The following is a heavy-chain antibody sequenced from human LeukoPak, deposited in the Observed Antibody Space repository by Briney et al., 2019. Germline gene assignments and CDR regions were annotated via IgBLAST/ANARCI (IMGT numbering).Heavy chain of an antibody. V-gene: IGHV3-23*01. CDR1: GFTFSSYA. Sequence: GGSLRLSCAASGFTFSSYAMCWVRQAPGKGLEWVSTISDSGGSTYYADSVKGRFTISRDNAENSLYLQMDSLRVGDTAIYYCARDPSWGAYDIWGQGAMVTVSS. CDR2: ISDSGGST. CDR3: ARDPSWGAYDI. J-gene: IGHJ3*02. D-gene: IGHD7-27*01.